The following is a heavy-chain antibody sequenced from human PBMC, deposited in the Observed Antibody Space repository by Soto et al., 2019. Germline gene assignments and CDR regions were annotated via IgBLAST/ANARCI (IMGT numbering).Heavy chain of an antibody. J-gene: IGHJ3*02. V-gene: IGHV3-21*01. D-gene: IGHD7-27*01. Sequence: GGSLRLSCAASGFTFSSYSMNWVRQAPGKGLEWVSSISSSSSYIYYADSVKGRFTISRDNAKNSLYLQMNSLRAEDTAVYYCARVPGLGNFLHAFDIWGQGTMVTVSS. CDR2: ISSSSSYI. CDR1: GFTFSSYS. CDR3: ARVPGLGNFLHAFDI.